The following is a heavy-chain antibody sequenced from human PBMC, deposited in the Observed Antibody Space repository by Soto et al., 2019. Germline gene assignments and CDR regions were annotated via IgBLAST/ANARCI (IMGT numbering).Heavy chain of an antibody. V-gene: IGHV3-66*01. CDR3: ARDPWAADY. CDR2: IYSGGST. Sequence: AGGSLRLSCAGSGFTLSTKYMSWVRQAPGKGLEWVSVIYSGGSTFYANSVRGRFTISRDNSKNTVNLQMNSLRAEDTAVYYCARDPWAADYWGQGTLVTVSS. CDR1: GFTLSTKY. D-gene: IGHD3-16*01. J-gene: IGHJ4*02.